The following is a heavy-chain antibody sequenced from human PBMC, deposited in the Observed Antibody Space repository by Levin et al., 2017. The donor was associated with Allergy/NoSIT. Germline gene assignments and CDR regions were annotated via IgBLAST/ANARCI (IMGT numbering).Heavy chain of an antibody. V-gene: IGHV5-51*01. Sequence: GGSLRLSCQVSGSDFTNYWIGWVRQMPGKGLEWMGIVDPRDSRTIYSPSLEGHVSFSVDKSIRTAYLQWSSLTASDTATYYCARREWVRQYYFDYWGQGTLVTVSS. CDR2: VDPRDSRT. J-gene: IGHJ4*02. CDR1: GSDFTNYW. D-gene: IGHD5-12*01. CDR3: ARREWVRQYYFDY.